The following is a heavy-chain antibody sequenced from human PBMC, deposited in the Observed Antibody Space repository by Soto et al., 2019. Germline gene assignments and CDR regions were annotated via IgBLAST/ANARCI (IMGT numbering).Heavy chain of an antibody. CDR1: GYTFTNFG. Sequence: QVQLVQSGAEVKMPGASVKVSCKASGYTFTNFGFSWVRQAPGHGLEWMGWISAYNGNTNYAQNRQGRVTRTTAASATTAYMELRRLRSDDPAVYYWAGGGRSGYDFPLDYWGQGTLVIVSS. CDR2: ISAYNGNT. CDR3: AGGGRSGYDFPLDY. D-gene: IGHD5-12*01. J-gene: IGHJ4*02. V-gene: IGHV1-18*01.